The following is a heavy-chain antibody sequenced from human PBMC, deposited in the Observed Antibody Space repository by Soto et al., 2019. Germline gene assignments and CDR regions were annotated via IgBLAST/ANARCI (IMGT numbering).Heavy chain of an antibody. J-gene: IGHJ5*02. CDR3: ARWWMYARRFDP. CDR2: IYHSGST. V-gene: IGHV4-30-2*01. D-gene: IGHD2-8*01. Sequence: QLQLQESGSGLVKPSQTLSLTCAVSGGSISSGGYSWSWIRQPPGKGLEWIGYIYHSGSTYYNPSLQGRVTVSVARSKNPFYMKLSSVTAADTAVDYCARWWMYARRFDPWGQGTLVTVSS. CDR1: GGSISSGGYS.